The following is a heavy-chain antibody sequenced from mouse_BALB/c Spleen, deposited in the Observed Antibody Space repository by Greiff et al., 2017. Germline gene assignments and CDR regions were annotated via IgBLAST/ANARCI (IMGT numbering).Heavy chain of an antibody. V-gene: IGHV5-17*02. D-gene: IGHD2-4*01. CDR2: ISSGSSTI. CDR3: ARSLYDYDGGVYAMDY. Sequence: EVQLVESGGGLVQPGGSRKLSCAASGFTFSSFGMHWVRQAPEKGLEWVAYISSGSSTIYYADTVKGRFTISRDNPKNTLFLQMTSLRSEDTAMYYCARSLYDYDGGVYAMDYWGQGTSVTVSS. J-gene: IGHJ4*01. CDR1: GFTFSSFG.